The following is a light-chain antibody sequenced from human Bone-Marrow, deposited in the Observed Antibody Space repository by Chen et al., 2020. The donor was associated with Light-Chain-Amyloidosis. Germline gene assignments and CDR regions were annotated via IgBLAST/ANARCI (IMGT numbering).Light chain of an antibody. Sequence: SYELTQPPSVSVSPGQTARISFPGDGLPKQYAYWYQQKPGQAHVLVIYNDSERPSGIPERFSGSSSGTTVTLTISGVQAEDEADYYCQSADTTDTLYVLFGGGTKLTVL. V-gene: IGLV3-25*03. CDR1: GLPKQY. J-gene: IGLJ2*01. CDR3: QSADTTDTLYVL. CDR2: NDS.